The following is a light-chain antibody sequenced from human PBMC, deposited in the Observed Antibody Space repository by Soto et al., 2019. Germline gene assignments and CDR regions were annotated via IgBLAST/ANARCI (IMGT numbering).Light chain of an antibody. Sequence: DIQMTQSPSPLSASVGDRVTITCRASEGIRHYLAWYQQKPGKPPQLLIYGASTLQSGVPSRFSATGSGTDFTLTISGLHPDEVATYYCHRYNVAPFTFGPGTKGDL. CDR1: EGIRHY. J-gene: IGKJ3*01. CDR3: HRYNVAPFT. V-gene: IGKV1-27*01. CDR2: GAS.